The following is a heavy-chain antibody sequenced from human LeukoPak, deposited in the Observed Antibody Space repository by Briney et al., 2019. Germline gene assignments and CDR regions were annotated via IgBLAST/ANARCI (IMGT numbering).Heavy chain of an antibody. V-gene: IGHV4-59*01. J-gene: IGHJ4*02. CDR1: GGSISSYC. CDR3: ARVDRSGWEARLDY. Sequence: KPSETLSLTCTVSGGSISSYCWSLIRQPPGQGLEWIGNIYYSGSTNYNPSLKSRVTISVDSCKYKFTLKLSSVTAADTAVYYCARVDRSGWEARLDYWGQGTMVTVSS. CDR2: IYYSGST. D-gene: IGHD6-19*01.